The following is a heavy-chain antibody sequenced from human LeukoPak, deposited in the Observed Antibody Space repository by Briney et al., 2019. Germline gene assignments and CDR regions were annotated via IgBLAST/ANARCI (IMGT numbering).Heavy chain of an antibody. CDR3: ARAHDSSGYYIVDWFDP. CDR2: IYTSGST. D-gene: IGHD3-22*01. Sequence: PSETLSLTCTVSGGSISSYYWSWIRQPAGKGLEWIGRIYTSGSTNYNPSLKSRVTMSVDTSKNQFSLKLSSVTAADTAVYYCARAHDSSGYYIVDWFDPWGQGTLVTVSS. J-gene: IGHJ5*02. CDR1: GGSISSYY. V-gene: IGHV4-4*07.